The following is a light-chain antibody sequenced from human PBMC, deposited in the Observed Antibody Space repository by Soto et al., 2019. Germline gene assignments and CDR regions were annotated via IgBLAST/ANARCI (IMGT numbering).Light chain of an antibody. CDR3: SSYTSSSTWV. V-gene: IGLV2-14*01. J-gene: IGLJ3*02. CDR1: SSDVGGYNY. Sequence: QSALTQHAAVSGSPGQSITISCTGTSSDVGGYNYVSWYQQHPGKAPKLMIYDVSNRPSGVSNRFSGSKSGNTASLNISGIQAEDEADYYCSSYTSSSTWVFGGGTKVTVL. CDR2: DVS.